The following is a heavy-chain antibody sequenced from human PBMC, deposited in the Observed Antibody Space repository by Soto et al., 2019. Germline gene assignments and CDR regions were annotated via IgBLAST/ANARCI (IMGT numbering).Heavy chain of an antibody. D-gene: IGHD2-15*01. CDR2: IDPGDSNT. J-gene: IGHJ6*02. CDR1: GYSFNTVW. Sequence: GESLKISCKTSGYSFNTVWISWVRQVPGKGLEWMGRIDPGDSNTNYSPSLQGHVTLSVDESIGTAYLQWSSLKASDTGIYYCARQGGYYYYGMDVWGQGTAVTVSS. CDR3: ARQGGYYYYGMDV. V-gene: IGHV5-10-1*01.